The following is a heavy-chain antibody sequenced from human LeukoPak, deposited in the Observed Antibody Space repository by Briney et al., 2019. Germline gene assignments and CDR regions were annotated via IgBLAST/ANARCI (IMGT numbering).Heavy chain of an antibody. CDR3: ARRVGTQYYFDY. Sequence: GESLKVSCMASGYTFTTYWIGWVRQMPGKGLEWMGIIYPGDSDTRYSPSFQGQVTISADKSISTAYLQWSSLKASDTAMYYCARRVGTQYYFDYWGQGTLVTVSS. J-gene: IGHJ4*02. CDR2: IYPGDSDT. D-gene: IGHD7-27*01. CDR1: GYTFTTYW. V-gene: IGHV5-51*01.